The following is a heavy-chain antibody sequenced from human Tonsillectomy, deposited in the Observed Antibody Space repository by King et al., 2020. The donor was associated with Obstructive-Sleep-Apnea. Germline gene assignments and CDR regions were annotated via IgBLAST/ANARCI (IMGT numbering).Heavy chain of an antibody. D-gene: IGHD5-12*01. CDR2: IIPVLGIA. CDR3: ASGRNSGYETPLDI. V-gene: IGHV1-69*04. J-gene: IGHJ4*02. Sequence: QLVQSGAEVKKPGSSVKVSCKSSGGTFSSSALSWVRQPPGQGLQWMGRIIPVLGIANYAENFQGRVTITADRSTSTAYMELSSLRSDDTAVYYCASGRNSGYETPLDIWGQGTRVTVSS. CDR1: GGTFSSSA.